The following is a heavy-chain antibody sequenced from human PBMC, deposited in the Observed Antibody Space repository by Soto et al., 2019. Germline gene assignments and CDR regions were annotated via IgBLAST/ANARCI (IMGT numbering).Heavy chain of an antibody. V-gene: IGHV1-18*01. CDR2: ISAYNGNT. J-gene: IGHJ6*02. CDR1: GYTFTRYG. CDR3: ARGSYNWNAGYYYYGMDV. D-gene: IGHD1-20*01. Sequence: AASVKVSCKASGYTFTRYGISWGRQAPGQGLEWMGWISAYNGNTNYAQKLQGRVTMTTDTSTSTAYMELRSLRSDDTAVYYCARGSYNWNAGYYYYGMDVWGQGTTVTVSS.